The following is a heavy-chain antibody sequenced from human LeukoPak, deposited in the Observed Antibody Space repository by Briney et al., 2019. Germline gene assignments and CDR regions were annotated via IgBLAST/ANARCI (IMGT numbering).Heavy chain of an antibody. CDR3: AKDTYGSGWYGGTLDY. D-gene: IGHD6-19*01. CDR1: GFTFSSYA. V-gene: IGHV3-23*01. J-gene: IGHJ4*02. Sequence: PGGSLRLSCAASGFTFSSYAMNWVRQAPGKGLKWVSSISGSSDRTYYADSVKGRFTISRDNSKNTLYLQMNSLRAEDTAVYYCAKDTYGSGWYGGTLDYWGQGTLVTVSS. CDR2: ISGSSDRT.